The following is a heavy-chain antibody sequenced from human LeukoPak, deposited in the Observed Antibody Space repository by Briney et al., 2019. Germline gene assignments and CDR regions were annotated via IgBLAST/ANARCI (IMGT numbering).Heavy chain of an antibody. J-gene: IGHJ3*02. Sequence: SETLSLTCTVSGGSISSGDYYWSWIRQPPGKGLEWIGYIYYSGSTYYNPSLKSRVTISVDTSTNQFSLKLSSVTAADTAVYYCARDRGDYGGNSGDAFDIWGQGTMVTVSS. CDR3: ARDRGDYGGNSGDAFDI. CDR2: IYYSGST. D-gene: IGHD4-23*01. V-gene: IGHV4-30-4*01. CDR1: GGSISSGDYY.